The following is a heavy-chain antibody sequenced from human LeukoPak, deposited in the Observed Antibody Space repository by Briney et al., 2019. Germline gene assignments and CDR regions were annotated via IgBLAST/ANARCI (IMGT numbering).Heavy chain of an antibody. Sequence: PSETLSLTRAVYGGSFSGYYWSWIRQPPGKGLEWIGEINHSGSTYYNPSLKSRVTISVDTSKNQFSLKLSSVTAADTAVYYCASLQLVWGGSNWFDPWGQGTLVTVSS. J-gene: IGHJ5*02. CDR2: INHSGST. CDR3: ASLQLVWGGSNWFDP. V-gene: IGHV4-34*01. D-gene: IGHD6-13*01. CDR1: GGSFSGYY.